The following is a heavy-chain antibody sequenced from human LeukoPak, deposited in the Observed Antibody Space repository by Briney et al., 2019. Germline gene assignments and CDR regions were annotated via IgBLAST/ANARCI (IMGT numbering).Heavy chain of an antibody. CDR3: ASASCSSTSCYDY. V-gene: IGHV3-11*01. Sequence: KPGGSLRHSSAASGFTFSDYYMSWIRQAPGKGLEWVSYISSSGSTIYYADSVKGRFTISRDNAKNSLYLQMNSLRAEDTAVYYCASASCSSTSCYDYWGQGTLVTVSS. J-gene: IGHJ4*02. CDR1: GFTFSDYY. CDR2: ISSSGSTI. D-gene: IGHD2-2*01.